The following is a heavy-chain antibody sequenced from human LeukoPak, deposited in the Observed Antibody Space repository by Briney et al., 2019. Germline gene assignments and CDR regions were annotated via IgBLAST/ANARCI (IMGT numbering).Heavy chain of an antibody. V-gene: IGHV3-7*01. CDR1: GFTFSSYW. Sequence: PGGSLRLSCAASGFTFSSYWMSWVRQAPGKGLEWVANIKQDGSEKYYVDSVRGRFTISRDNARNSLSLQMNSLRAEDTAVYYCARDGDILTGYYFDYWGQGTLVTVSS. D-gene: IGHD3-9*01. CDR3: ARDGDILTGYYFDY. J-gene: IGHJ4*02. CDR2: IKQDGSEK.